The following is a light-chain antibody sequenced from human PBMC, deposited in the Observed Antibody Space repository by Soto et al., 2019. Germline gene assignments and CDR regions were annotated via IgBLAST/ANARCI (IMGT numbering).Light chain of an antibody. V-gene: IGLV2-8*01. CDR2: EVT. CDR3: SSYAGSNIAV. CDR1: SRDVGAYNY. Sequence: QSALTQPPSASGSPGQSVTISCTGTSRDVGAYNYVSWYQQHPGKAPKLMIYEVTKRPSGVPDRFSGSKSGNMASLTVSGPQAEAEEDYYGSSYAGSNIAVFGGGTKLTVL. J-gene: IGLJ2*01.